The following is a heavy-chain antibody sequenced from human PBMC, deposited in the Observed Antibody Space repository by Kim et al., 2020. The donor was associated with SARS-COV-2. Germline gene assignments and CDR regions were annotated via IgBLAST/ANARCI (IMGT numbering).Heavy chain of an antibody. J-gene: IGHJ4*02. V-gene: IGHV4-59*01. D-gene: IGHD3-10*01. CDR3: ARAMVRGVILDY. Sequence: TSNPALTSRVTISVDTSKNQFSLKLSSVTAADTAVYYCARAMVRGVILDYWGQGTLVTVSS.